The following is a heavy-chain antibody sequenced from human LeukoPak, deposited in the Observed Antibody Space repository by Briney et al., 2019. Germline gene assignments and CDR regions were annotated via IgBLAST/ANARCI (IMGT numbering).Heavy chain of an antibody. J-gene: IGHJ4*02. V-gene: IGHV6-1*01. Sequence: SQTLSLTCAISGDTVSSNSAAWNWIRQCPSRGLEWLGRPYYRSKCYNDYAVSVKSLITINPATSKNQLSLQLHSLTPEDTAVYYCARAPRGIFDYWRQGTLVPVSS. CDR1: GDTVSSNSAA. CDR3: ARAPRGIFDY. D-gene: IGHD3-16*01. CDR2: PYYRSKCYN.